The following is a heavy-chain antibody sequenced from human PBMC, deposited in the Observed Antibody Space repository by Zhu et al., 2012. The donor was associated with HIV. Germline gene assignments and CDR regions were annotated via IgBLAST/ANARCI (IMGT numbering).Heavy chain of an antibody. CDR1: GGSISSSSYY. V-gene: IGHV4-39*07. D-gene: IGHD3-22*01. Sequence: QVQLQESGPGLVKPSETLSLTCTVSGGSISSSSYYWGWIRQPPGKGLEWIGSIYYSGSTYYNPSLKSRVTISVDTSKNQFSLKLSSVTAADTAVYYCARRTEYYDSSGYGDWGQGNPGHRLL. CDR2: IYYSGST. CDR3: ARRTEYYDSSGYGD. J-gene: IGHJ4*02.